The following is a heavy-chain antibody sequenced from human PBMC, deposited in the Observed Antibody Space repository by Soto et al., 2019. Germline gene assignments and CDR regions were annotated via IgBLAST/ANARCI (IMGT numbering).Heavy chain of an antibody. V-gene: IGHV3-23*01. J-gene: IGHJ4*02. D-gene: IGHD3-10*01. CDR1: GFTFNNYA. CDR3: AKGRGGSGSLTPRVDF. CDR2: SSGGGDTT. Sequence: EVQLLESGGGLVQTGVSLRLSCAASGFTFNNYAMTWVRQAPGKGLEWVSASSGGGDTTSYADSVKGRFTVSRDGSKNTLYLQMSSLRAEDTALYYCAKGRGGSGSLTPRVDFWGQGTLVTVSS.